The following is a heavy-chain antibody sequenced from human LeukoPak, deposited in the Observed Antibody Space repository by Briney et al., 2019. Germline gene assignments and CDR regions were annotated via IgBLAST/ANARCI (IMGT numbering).Heavy chain of an antibody. CDR2: INPSGGST. CDR1: GYTFTSYY. J-gene: IGHJ4*02. Sequence: GASVKVSCKVSGYTFTSYYMHWVRQAPGQGLEWMGIINPSGGSTSYAQKFQGRVTMTRDTSTSTVYMELSSLRSEDTAVYYCARDSPHLRFGELLSGLDYWGQGTLVTVSS. V-gene: IGHV1-46*01. CDR3: ARDSPHLRFGELLSGLDY. D-gene: IGHD3-10*01.